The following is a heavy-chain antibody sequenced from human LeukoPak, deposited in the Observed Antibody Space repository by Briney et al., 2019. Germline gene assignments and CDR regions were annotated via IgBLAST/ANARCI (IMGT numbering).Heavy chain of an antibody. Sequence: GGSLRLSCAASGFSVSNNYMSWVRQAPGKAPEWVSVVYIGGKTFYADSVKGRFTISRDNSINTLFLEMNSLGLDDAAVYYCARHTPSTFDLWGQGVVVTVSA. J-gene: IGHJ5*02. CDR2: VYIGGKT. CDR1: GFSVSNNY. CDR3: ARHTPSTFDL. V-gene: IGHV3-66*02.